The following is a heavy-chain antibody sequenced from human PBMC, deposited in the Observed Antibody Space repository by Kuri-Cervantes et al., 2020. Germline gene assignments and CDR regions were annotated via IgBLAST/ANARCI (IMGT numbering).Heavy chain of an antibody. CDR1: GFTSSDHG. V-gene: IGHV3-30*02. CDR3: AREHSPRDYYIDV. J-gene: IGHJ6*03. CDR2: IRFDGAIA. D-gene: IGHD1/OR15-1a*01. Sequence: GESLKISCAASGFTSSDHGIHWVRQSPDKGLEWVTFIRFDGAIAYYADSVEGRFVISRDNTKNMVSLELNNLRTEDTAVYFCAREHSPRDYYIDVWGKGTTVTVSS.